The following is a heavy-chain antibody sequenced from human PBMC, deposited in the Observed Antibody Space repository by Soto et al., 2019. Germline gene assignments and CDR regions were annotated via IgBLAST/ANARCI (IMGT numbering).Heavy chain of an antibody. CDR1: GGSISSYY. J-gene: IGHJ4*02. V-gene: IGHV4-59*12. CDR2: IYYSGST. CDR3: ARVPAAGRAYFDY. D-gene: IGHD6-13*01. Sequence: SETLSLTCTVSGGSISSYYWSWIRQPPGKGLEWIGYIYYSGSTNYNPSLKSRVTISVDRSKNQFSLELISVTDADTAVYYCARVPAAGRAYFDYWGQGTLVTVSS.